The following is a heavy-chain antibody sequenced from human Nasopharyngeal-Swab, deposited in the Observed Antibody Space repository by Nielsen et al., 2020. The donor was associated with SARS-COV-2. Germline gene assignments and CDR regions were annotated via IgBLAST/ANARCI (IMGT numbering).Heavy chain of an antibody. V-gene: IGHV3-49*03. CDR3: TRAGYSSGWAFDY. J-gene: IGHJ4*02. D-gene: IGHD6-19*01. CDR2: IRSKAYGGTT. Sequence: GESLKISCTASGFTFGDYAMSWFRQAPGKGLEWVGFIRSKAYGGTTEYAASVKGRFTISRDDSKSIAYPQMNSLKTEDTAVYYCTRAGYSSGWAFDYWGQGTLVTVSS. CDR1: GFTFGDYA.